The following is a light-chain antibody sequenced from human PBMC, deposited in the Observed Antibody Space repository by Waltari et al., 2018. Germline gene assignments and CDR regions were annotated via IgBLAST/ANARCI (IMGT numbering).Light chain of an antibody. J-gene: IGLJ7*01. CDR3: GTWDSSLSGAV. CDR2: EYM. CDR1: SSNIGTNY. V-gene: IGLV1-51*02. Sequence: QSVLTQPPSVSAAPGQRVTISCSGGSSNIGTNYVSWYRQFPGTAPKLLIYEYMERPSGIPGRFSGSKSGTSATLDITGLQAGDEADYYCGTWDSSLSGAVFGGGTHLTVL.